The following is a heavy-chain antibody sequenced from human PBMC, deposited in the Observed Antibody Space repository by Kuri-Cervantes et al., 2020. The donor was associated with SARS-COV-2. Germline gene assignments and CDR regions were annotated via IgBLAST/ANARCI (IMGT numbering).Heavy chain of an antibody. V-gene: IGHV3-48*03. D-gene: IGHD3-3*01. CDR2: ISSSGSTI. Sequence: GGSLRLSCAASGFTFSSYEMNWVRQAPGKGLEWVSYISSSGSTIYYADSVKGRFTISRDNAKNSLYLQMNSLRAEDTAVYYCATGVNHGGLTIFGVAIPPFDYWGQGTLVTVSS. CDR3: ATGVNHGGLTIFGVAIPPFDY. CDR1: GFTFSSYE. J-gene: IGHJ4*02.